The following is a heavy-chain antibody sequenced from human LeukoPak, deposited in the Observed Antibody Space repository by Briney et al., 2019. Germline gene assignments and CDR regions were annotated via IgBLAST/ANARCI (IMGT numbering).Heavy chain of an antibody. CDR1: GGSISSSSYY. Sequence: PSETLSLTCTVSGGSISSSSYYWGWIRQPPGKGLEWIGSIYYSGSTYYNPSLKSRVTISVDTSKNQFSLKLSSVTAADTAVYYCARVEGLAGTFEYFQHWGQGTLVTVSS. V-gene: IGHV4-39*07. D-gene: IGHD6-19*01. CDR2: IYYSGST. CDR3: ARVEGLAGTFEYFQH. J-gene: IGHJ1*01.